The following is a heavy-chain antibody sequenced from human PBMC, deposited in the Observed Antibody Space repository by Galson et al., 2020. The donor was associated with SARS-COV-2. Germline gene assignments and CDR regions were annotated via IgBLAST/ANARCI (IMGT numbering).Heavy chain of an antibody. D-gene: IGHD3-9*01. CDR2: IYYSGST. V-gene: IGHV4-59*01. CDR3: AREHLRYSVNGWFDP. J-gene: IGHJ5*02. CDR1: GGSISSYY. Sequence: SETLSLTCTVSGGSISSYYWSWIRQPPGKGLEWIGYIYYSGSTNYNPSLTSRVTISVDTSKNQFSLKLSSVTAADTAVYYCAREHLRYSVNGWFDPWGQGTLVTVSS.